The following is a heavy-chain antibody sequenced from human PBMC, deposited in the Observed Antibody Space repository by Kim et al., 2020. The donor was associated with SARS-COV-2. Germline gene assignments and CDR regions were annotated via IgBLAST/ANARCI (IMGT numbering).Heavy chain of an antibody. CDR3: AREVNNVFGV. CDR1: GDSVSRNNAA. D-gene: IGHD3-22*01. Sequence: SQTLSLTCAISGDSVSRNNAAWNWIRQSPSRGLEWLGRTYYTSHWYNDYAVFVKSRISINPDTSKNRCSLQLNSVTPEDTAVYYCAREVNNVFGVWGQGTMVTISS. CDR2: TYYTSHWYN. V-gene: IGHV6-1*01. J-gene: IGHJ3*01.